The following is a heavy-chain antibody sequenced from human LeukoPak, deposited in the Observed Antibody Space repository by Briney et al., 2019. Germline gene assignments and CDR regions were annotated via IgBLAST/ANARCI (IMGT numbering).Heavy chain of an antibody. Sequence: SETLSLTCTVSGGSISSYYWSWIRQPPGKGLEWIGYIYYSGSTYYNPSLKSRVTISVDTSKNQFSLKLSSVTAADTAVYYCARQGSGYGLDYWGQGTLVTVSS. CDR2: IYYSGST. V-gene: IGHV4-59*08. CDR1: GGSISSYY. CDR3: ARQGSGYGLDY. D-gene: IGHD5-12*01. J-gene: IGHJ4*02.